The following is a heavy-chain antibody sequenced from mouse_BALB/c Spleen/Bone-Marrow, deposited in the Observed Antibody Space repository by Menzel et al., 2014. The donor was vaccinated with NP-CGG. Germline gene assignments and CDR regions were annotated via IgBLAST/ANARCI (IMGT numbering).Heavy chain of an antibody. J-gene: IGHJ1*01. V-gene: IGHV1S137*01. CDR2: ISTYYGDA. Sequence: LQEPGAELVRPGVSVKISCKGSGYTFTDYAMHWVKQSHAKSLEWIGVISTYYGDASYNQKFKGKATITVDKSSSTAYMELARLTSEDSAIYYCARETLLRSGYFDVWGAGTTVTVSS. D-gene: IGHD1-2*01. CDR1: GYTFTDYA. CDR3: ARETLLRSGYFDV.